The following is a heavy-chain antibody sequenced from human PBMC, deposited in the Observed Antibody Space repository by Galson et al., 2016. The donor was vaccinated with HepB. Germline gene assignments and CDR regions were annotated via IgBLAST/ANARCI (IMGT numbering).Heavy chain of an antibody. Sequence: SLRLSCAASGFTFSDYYMSWIRQAPGKGLAWVSYISISSSYTNYADSVKGRFTISRDNAKNSVYLQMNSLRAEDTAVYYCARNRGYSGYDAFDIWGQGTMVTVSS. V-gene: IGHV3-11*03. CDR2: ISISSSYT. D-gene: IGHD5-12*01. J-gene: IGHJ3*02. CDR3: ARNRGYSGYDAFDI. CDR1: GFTFSDYY.